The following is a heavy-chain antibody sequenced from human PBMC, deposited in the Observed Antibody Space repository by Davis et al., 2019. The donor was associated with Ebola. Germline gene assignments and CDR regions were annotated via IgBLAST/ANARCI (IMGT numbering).Heavy chain of an antibody. D-gene: IGHD2-8*01. CDR1: GGTFSSYA. J-gene: IGHJ5*02. CDR2: IIPIFRTA. Sequence: SVKVSCKASGGTFSSYAIGWVRQAPGQGLEWMGAIIPIFRTAIYTQKFQGRAMITADESTSTAYMELSSLGYDDTAVYFCARDLGGNTYGLPWWFDPWGQGTLVTVSS. CDR3: ARDLGGNTYGLPWWFDP. V-gene: IGHV1-69*13.